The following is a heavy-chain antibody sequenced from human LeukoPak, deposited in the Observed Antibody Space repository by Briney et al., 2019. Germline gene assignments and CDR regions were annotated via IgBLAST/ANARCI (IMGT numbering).Heavy chain of an antibody. CDR2: INHSGST. D-gene: IGHD1-20*01. CDR3: ASVTGKY. CDR1: GGSFSGYY. V-gene: IGHV4-34*01. Sequence: SETLSLTCAVYGGSFSGYYWSWIRQPPGKGLEWIGEINHSGSTNYNPSLKSRVTISVDTSKNQFSLKLSSVTAADTAVYYCASVTGKYWGQGTLVTVSS. J-gene: IGHJ4*02.